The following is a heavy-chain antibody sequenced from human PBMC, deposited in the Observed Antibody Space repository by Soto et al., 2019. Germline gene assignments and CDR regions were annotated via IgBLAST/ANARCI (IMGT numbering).Heavy chain of an antibody. CDR1: GFTFSSYA. CDR3: ARDGHHYYDFWSGYYGGFDY. V-gene: IGHV3-30-3*01. CDR2: ISYDGSNK. J-gene: IGHJ4*02. D-gene: IGHD3-3*01. Sequence: GGSLRLSCAASGFTFSSYAMHWVHQAPGKGLEWVAVISYDGSNKYYADSVKGRFTISRDNSKNTLYLQMNSLRAEDTAVYYCARDGHHYYDFWSGYYGGFDYWGQGTLVTVSS.